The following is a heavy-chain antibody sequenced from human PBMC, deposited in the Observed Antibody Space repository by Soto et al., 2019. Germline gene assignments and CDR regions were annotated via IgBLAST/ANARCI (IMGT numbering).Heavy chain of an antibody. CDR1: GFTFSSYA. Sequence: GGSLRLSCAASGFTFSSYAMHWVRQAPGKGLEWVSVIYSGGSTYYADSVKGRFTISRDNSRNTLYLQMNSLRAEDTAVYYCATRDGPWYFGLWGRGTLVTVSS. V-gene: IGHV3-66*01. CDR2: IYSGGST. CDR3: ATRDGPWYFGL. J-gene: IGHJ2*01.